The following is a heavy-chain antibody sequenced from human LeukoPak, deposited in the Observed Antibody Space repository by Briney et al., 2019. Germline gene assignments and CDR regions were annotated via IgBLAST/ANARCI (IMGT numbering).Heavy chain of an antibody. V-gene: IGHV3-30*03. CDR3: VTSLVVVVAATNDY. J-gene: IGHJ4*02. CDR1: GFTFSSYG. D-gene: IGHD2-15*01. Sequence: PGRSLRLSCAASGFTFSSYGMHWVRQAPGKGLEWVAVISYDGSNKYYADSVKGRFTISRDNSKNTLYLQTNSLRAEDTAVYYCVTSLVVVVAATNDYWGQGTLVTVSS. CDR2: ISYDGSNK.